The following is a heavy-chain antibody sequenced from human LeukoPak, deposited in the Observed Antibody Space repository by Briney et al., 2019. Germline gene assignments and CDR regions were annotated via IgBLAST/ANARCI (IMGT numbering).Heavy chain of an antibody. J-gene: IGHJ4*02. V-gene: IGHV3-23*01. CDR3: AKDLLYGSPTIISAFDY. CDR1: GFTFSSYA. Sequence: GGSLRLSCAASGFTFSSYAMSWVRQAPGKGLEWVSAISGSGGSTYYADSVKGRFTISRDDSKNTLYLQMNSLRAEDTAVYYCAKDLLYGSPTIISAFDYWGQGTLVTVSS. D-gene: IGHD3-10*01. CDR2: ISGSGGST.